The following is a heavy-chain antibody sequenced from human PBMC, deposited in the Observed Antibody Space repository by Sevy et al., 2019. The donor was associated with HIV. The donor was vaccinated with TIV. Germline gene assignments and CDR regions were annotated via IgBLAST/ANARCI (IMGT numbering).Heavy chain of an antibody. J-gene: IGHJ4*02. CDR1: GFIFSTYA. D-gene: IGHD5-12*01. Sequence: GGSLRLSCSASGFIFSTYAMSWVRQAPGKGLEWVSAVSGRGGRTYYADSVKGRFNISRDNSKNTLYLQMNSLRAEDTAIYYCAKGRLQLTGGFDYWPGEPWSPSPQ. CDR2: VSGRGGRT. CDR3: AKGRLQLTGGFDY. V-gene: IGHV3-23*01.